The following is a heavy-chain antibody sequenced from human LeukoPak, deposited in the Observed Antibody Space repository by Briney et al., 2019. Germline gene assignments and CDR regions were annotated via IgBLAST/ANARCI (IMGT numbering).Heavy chain of an antibody. V-gene: IGHV4-39*01. CDR1: GGSISSSSYY. CDR3: ARHGGYCSSTSCYGNWFDP. D-gene: IGHD2-2*01. J-gene: IGHJ5*02. CDR2: IYYSESP. Sequence: SETLSLTCTVSGGSISSSSYYWGWIRQPPGKGLEWVGSIYYSESPYYSPYIKCRVTIAVDTPKKQYSLKLSSVTAADTAVYYCARHGGYCSSTSCYGNWFDPWGQGTLVTVSS.